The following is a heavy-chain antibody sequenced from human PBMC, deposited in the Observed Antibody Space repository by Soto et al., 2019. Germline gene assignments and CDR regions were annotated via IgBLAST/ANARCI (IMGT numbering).Heavy chain of an antibody. Sequence: EVQLVESGGGLVQPGESLRLSCVASGFTFSTFWMHWVRQAPGKGLECVANINQDGSERYYVDSVKGRFTISRDNAKNSLYLQMNSLRAEDTAVYYCVGSGTSSLWGQETLVTVSS. V-gene: IGHV3-7*01. D-gene: IGHD3-10*01. CDR1: GFTFSTFW. J-gene: IGHJ4*02. CDR2: INQDGSER. CDR3: VGSGTSSL.